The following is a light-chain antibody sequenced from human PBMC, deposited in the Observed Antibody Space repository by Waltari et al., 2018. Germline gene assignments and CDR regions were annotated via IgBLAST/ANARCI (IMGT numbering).Light chain of an antibody. Sequence: EIVMTQSPATLSVFPGERATLSCRTSQSIRSNLAWYQHNPGQAPRLLIYGASTRATGIPARFSGSGSGTEFTLTSSSLQSEDFAVYFCQQYDNWLGTFGQGTKVEIK. CDR1: QSIRSN. CDR2: GAS. V-gene: IGKV3-15*01. CDR3: QQYDNWLGT. J-gene: IGKJ1*01.